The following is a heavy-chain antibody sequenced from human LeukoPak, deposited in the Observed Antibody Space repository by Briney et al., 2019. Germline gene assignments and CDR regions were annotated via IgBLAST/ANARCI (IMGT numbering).Heavy chain of an antibody. CDR1: GGSLSPHY. CDR2: INNRGNT. CDR3: ARHAWELPPRYFDY. Sequence: SETLSLTCAVSGGSLSPHYWSWIRQPLGKGLEWIGEINNRGNTNYSPSLKSRVTISVDTSKNQFSLKLTSVTAADTAVYYCARHAWELPPRYFDYWGQGTLVNVSS. J-gene: IGHJ4*02. V-gene: IGHV4-34*01. D-gene: IGHD1-26*01.